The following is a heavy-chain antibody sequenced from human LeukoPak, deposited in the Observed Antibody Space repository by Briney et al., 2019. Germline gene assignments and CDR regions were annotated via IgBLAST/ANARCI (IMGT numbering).Heavy chain of an antibody. D-gene: IGHD1-26*01. CDR2: ITGSSDIT. CDR1: GFTFSSYV. CDR3: AKKIPGTYPFDY. V-gene: IGHV3-23*01. J-gene: IGHJ4*02. Sequence: GAPLRLSCEASGFTFSSYVMAWVRQAPEKGLEWVAGITGSSDITDYADSVKGRFTTSRDNSKNTLYLQMNSLMAVDTAIYYCAKKIPGTYPFDYWGRGTLVTVSS.